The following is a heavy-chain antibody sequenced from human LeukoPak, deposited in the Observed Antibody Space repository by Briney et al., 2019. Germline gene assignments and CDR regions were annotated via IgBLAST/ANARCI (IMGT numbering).Heavy chain of an antibody. V-gene: IGHV4-39*01. CDR3: ARGDSSGYYLSRYYYYGMDV. CDR2: IYYSGST. D-gene: IGHD3-22*01. Sequence: SETLSLTCTVSGGSISSSSYYWGWIRQPPGKGLECIGSIYYSGSTYYNPSLKSRVTISVDTSKNQFSLKLSSVTAADTAVYYCARGDSSGYYLSRYYYYGMDVWGQGTTVTVSS. CDR1: GGSISSSSYY. J-gene: IGHJ6*02.